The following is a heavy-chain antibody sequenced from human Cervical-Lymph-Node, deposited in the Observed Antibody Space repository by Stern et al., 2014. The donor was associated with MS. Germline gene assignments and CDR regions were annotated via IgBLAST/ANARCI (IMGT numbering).Heavy chain of an antibody. CDR3: ARDWTTYYDFWSGYYYYYGMDV. CDR2: ILYDGSNT. V-gene: IGHV3-30-3*01. D-gene: IGHD3-3*01. J-gene: IGHJ6*02. Sequence: VQLVESGGGVVQPGRSLRLSCAASGFTFSSYAMHWVRQAPGKGLEWVAVILYDGSNTYYADSVKGRFTISRDTSKNTLYLQMNSLRAEDTAVYYCARDWTTYYDFWSGYYYYYGMDVWGQGTTVTVSS. CDR1: GFTFSSYA.